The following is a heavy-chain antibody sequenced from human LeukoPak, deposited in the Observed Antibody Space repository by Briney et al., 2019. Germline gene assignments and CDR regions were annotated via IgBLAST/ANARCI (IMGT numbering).Heavy chain of an antibody. CDR1: GYTFTSYY. Sequence: ASVKVSCKASGYTFTSYYMHWVRQAPGQGLEWMGIINPSGGSTSYAQKFQGRVTMTRDTSTSTVYMELSSLRSEATAVYYCARDAIVGATRIPFYYFDYWGQGTLVTVSS. CDR3: ARDAIVGATRIPFYYFDY. CDR2: INPSGGST. D-gene: IGHD1-26*01. V-gene: IGHV1-46*01. J-gene: IGHJ4*02.